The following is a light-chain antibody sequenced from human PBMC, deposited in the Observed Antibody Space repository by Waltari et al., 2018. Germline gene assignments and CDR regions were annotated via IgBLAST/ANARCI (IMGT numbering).Light chain of an antibody. CDR1: SSDVGSYNL. CDR3: CSYAHSSRVV. Sequence: QSALTQPASVSGSPGQSITIFCTGTSSDVGSYNLVSWYQHYPGKAPKLMIYEGTKRPSVVANRFSGSKSGNTASLTISGLQAEDEADYHCCSYAHSSRVVFGGGTKVTVL. J-gene: IGLJ2*01. CDR2: EGT. V-gene: IGLV2-23*01.